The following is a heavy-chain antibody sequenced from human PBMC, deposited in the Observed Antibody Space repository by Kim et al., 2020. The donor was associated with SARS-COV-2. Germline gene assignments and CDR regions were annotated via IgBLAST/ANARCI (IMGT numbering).Heavy chain of an antibody. J-gene: IGHJ4*02. CDR1: GGSFSGYY. D-gene: IGHD6-6*01. CDR3: ARGGGQYSSSSSLDY. CDR2: INHSGST. Sequence: SETLSLTCAVYGGSFSGYYWSWIRQPPGKGLEWIGEINHSGSTNYNPSLKSRVTISVDTSKNQFSLKLSSVTAADTAVYYCARGGGQYSSSSSLDYWGQGTLVTVSS. V-gene: IGHV4-34*01.